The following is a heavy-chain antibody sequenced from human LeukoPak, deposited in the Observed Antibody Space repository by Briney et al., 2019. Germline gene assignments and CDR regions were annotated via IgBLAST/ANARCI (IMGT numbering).Heavy chain of an antibody. CDR2: IYSGGTT. Sequence: GGSLRLSCAASGFTVSSNYMSWVRQAPGKGLEWVSVIYSGGTTYYADSVKGRFTISRDNSENTLYPQINSLRVEDTAVYYCAKDTPTTGYHLDSWGQGTLVTVSS. CDR3: AKDTPTTGYHLDS. CDR1: GFTVSSNY. J-gene: IGHJ4*02. D-gene: IGHD1-1*01. V-gene: IGHV3-53*05.